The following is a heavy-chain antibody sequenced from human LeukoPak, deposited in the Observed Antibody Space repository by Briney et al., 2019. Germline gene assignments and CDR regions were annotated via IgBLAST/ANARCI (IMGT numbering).Heavy chain of an antibody. Sequence: GGSLRLSCAASGFTFSTYWMHWVRQAPGKGLVWVSLINSGGDDTRYADSVKGRITISRDNAKNTLYIQMNSLRAEDTAVYYCARRIGYSSGHSAVYYFDYWGQGTLVTVSS. CDR1: GFTFSTYW. J-gene: IGHJ4*02. D-gene: IGHD6-19*01. CDR2: INSGGDDT. CDR3: ARRIGYSSGHSAVYYFDY. V-gene: IGHV3-74*01.